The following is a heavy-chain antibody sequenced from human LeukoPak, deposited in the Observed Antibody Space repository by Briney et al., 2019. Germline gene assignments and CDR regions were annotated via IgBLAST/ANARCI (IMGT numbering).Heavy chain of an antibody. CDR1: GFTFSSYA. Sequence: GSLRLSCAASGFTFSSYAMSWVRQAPGKGLEWVSGISGSGGSTYYADSVKGRFTISRDNSKNTLYLQMNSLRAEDTAVYYCAKDYHYYDSSGYFLFDYWGQGTLVTVSS. J-gene: IGHJ4*02. V-gene: IGHV3-23*01. CDR2: ISGSGGST. D-gene: IGHD3-22*01. CDR3: AKDYHYYDSSGYFLFDY.